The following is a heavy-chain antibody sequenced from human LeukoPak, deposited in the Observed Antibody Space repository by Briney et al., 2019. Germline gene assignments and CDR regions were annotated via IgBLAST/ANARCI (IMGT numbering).Heavy chain of an antibody. D-gene: IGHD1-26*01. Sequence: SETLSLTCAVYGGSFSGYYWSWIRQPPGKGLEWIGEINHSGSTNYNPSLKSRVTISVDTSKNQFSLKLSSVTAADTAVYYCARVSDNSGSYLAYFDYWGQGTLVTVPS. CDR3: ARVSDNSGSYLAYFDY. J-gene: IGHJ4*02. CDR1: GGSFSGYY. V-gene: IGHV4-34*01. CDR2: INHSGST.